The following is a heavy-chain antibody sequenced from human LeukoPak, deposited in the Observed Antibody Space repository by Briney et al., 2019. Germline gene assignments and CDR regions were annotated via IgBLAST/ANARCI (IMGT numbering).Heavy chain of an antibody. D-gene: IGHD6-13*01. Sequence: GGPLRLSCAASGFTFSSYSMNWVRQAPGKGLEWVSSISSSSSYIYYADSVKGRFTISRDNAKNSLYLQMNSLRAEDTAVYYCASSSSSWNFDYWGQGTLVTVSS. CDR1: GFTFSSYS. CDR2: ISSSSSYI. J-gene: IGHJ4*02. CDR3: ASSSSSWNFDY. V-gene: IGHV3-21*01.